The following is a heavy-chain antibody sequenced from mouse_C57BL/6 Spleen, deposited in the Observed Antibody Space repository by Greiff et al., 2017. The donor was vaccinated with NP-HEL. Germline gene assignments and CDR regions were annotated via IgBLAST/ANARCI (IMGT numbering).Heavy chain of an antibody. D-gene: IGHD2-1*01. CDR3: TRGNYVGYAMDY. Sequence: VQLQQSGAELVRPGASVTLSCTASGYTFTDYEMHWVKQTPVHGLEWIGAIDPETGGTAYNQKFKGKAILTADKSSSTAYMELRSLTSEDSAVYYCTRGNYVGYAMDYWGQGTSVTVSS. V-gene: IGHV1-15*01. J-gene: IGHJ4*01. CDR1: GYTFTDYE. CDR2: IDPETGGT.